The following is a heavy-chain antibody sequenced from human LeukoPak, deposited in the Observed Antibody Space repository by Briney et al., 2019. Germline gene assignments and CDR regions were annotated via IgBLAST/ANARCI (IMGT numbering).Heavy chain of an antibody. J-gene: IGHJ4*02. CDR2: IYYSGST. V-gene: IGHV4-39*07. CDR3: ARETKAGGYSFDY. Sequence: ETLSLTCTVSGGSISSSSYYWGWIRQPPGKGLEWIGSIYYSGSTNYNPSLKSRVTISVDTSKNQFSLKLNSVTAADTAVYYCARETKAGGYSFDYWGQGTLVTVSS. CDR1: GGSISSSSYY. D-gene: IGHD3-16*01.